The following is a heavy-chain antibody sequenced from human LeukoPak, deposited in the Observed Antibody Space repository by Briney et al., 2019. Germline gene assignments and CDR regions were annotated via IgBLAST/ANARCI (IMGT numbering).Heavy chain of an antibody. CDR2: ISGSGGST. Sequence: PEGSLRLSCGASGFTFSSYAMSWVRQAPGKGLEWGSAISGSGGSTYYADSVKGRFTISRDNSKNTLHLKMNSLRAEDTAVYYCAKDDRRYCSSTSCLDSFDPWGQGTLVTVSS. D-gene: IGHD2-2*01. J-gene: IGHJ5*02. CDR1: GFTFSSYA. V-gene: IGHV3-23*01. CDR3: AKDDRRYCSSTSCLDSFDP.